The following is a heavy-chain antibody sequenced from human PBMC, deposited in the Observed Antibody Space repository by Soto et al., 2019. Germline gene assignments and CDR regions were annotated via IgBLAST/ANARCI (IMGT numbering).Heavy chain of an antibody. CDR1: GGTFSSYA. V-gene: IGHV1-69*06. CDR2: FIPIIGTA. CDR3: ASDPYSSSRTVHYYGMDV. Sequence: QVQLVQSGAEVKKPGSSVKVSCKASGGTFSSYAISWVRQAPGQGLEWMGGFIPIIGTANYAQKFQGSVTITADKSTSTAYMALSSMRSEDTAVYYCASDPYSSSRTVHYYGMDVWGQGTTVTVSS. D-gene: IGHD6-13*01. J-gene: IGHJ6*02.